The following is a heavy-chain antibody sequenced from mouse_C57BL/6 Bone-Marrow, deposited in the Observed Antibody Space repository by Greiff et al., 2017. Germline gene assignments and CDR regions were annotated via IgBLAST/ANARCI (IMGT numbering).Heavy chain of an antibody. CDR2: IDPESGGT. CDR1: GYTFTGYA. Sequence: QVQLQQSGAGLVRPGASVTLSCKASGYTFTGYAMHWVKQTPVHGLEWIGAIDPESGGTAYNQKFKGKAILTADKSSSTAYMELRGLTSEDSAVYYSTRDGDGYPFNYWGQGTTLTVSS. J-gene: IGHJ2*01. CDR3: TRDGDGYPFNY. D-gene: IGHD2-3*01. V-gene: IGHV1-15*01.